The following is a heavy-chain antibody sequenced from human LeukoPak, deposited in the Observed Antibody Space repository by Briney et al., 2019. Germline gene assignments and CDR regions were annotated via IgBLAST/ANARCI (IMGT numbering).Heavy chain of an antibody. D-gene: IGHD3-22*01. CDR2: ISSSSSYI. CDR1: GFTLSSYS. Sequence: GGSLTLSCAASGFTLSSYSMNWVRQAPGKGLEWVSSISSSSSYIYYADSVKGRFTISRDNAKNSLYLQMNSLGAEDPAVYYCASGYYYDSSGSSAFDMWGQGTMVTVSS. V-gene: IGHV3-21*01. CDR3: ASGYYYDSSGSSAFDM. J-gene: IGHJ3*02.